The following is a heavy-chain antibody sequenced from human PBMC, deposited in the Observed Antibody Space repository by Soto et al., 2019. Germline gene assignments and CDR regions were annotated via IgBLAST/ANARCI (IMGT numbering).Heavy chain of an antibody. J-gene: IGHJ4*02. CDR2: ISAYNGNT. D-gene: IGHD3-22*01. CDR3: ARDYYDSSGYYQHNNFDY. Sequence: GASVKVSCTASGYTFTSYGISWVRQAPGQGPEWMGWISAYNGNTNYAQKLQGRVTMTTDTSTSTAYMELRSLRSDDTAVYYCARDYYDSSGYYQHNNFDYWGQGTLVTVSS. V-gene: IGHV1-18*01. CDR1: GYTFTSYG.